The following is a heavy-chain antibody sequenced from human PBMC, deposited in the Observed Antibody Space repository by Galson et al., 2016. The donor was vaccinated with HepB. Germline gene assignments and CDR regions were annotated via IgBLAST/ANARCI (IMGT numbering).Heavy chain of an antibody. CDR2: TNSDGSST. Sequence: PRLSCAASGFTFSSYWMHWVRQAPGKGLVWVSRTNSDGSSTPYADSVKGRFTISRDNAKNTLYLQMNSLRAEDTAVYYCARAPTRYYGGNSGHLFDSWGQGTLVTVSS. D-gene: IGHD4-23*01. CDR1: GFTFSSYW. J-gene: IGHJ4*02. CDR3: ARAPTRYYGGNSGHLFDS. V-gene: IGHV3-74*01.